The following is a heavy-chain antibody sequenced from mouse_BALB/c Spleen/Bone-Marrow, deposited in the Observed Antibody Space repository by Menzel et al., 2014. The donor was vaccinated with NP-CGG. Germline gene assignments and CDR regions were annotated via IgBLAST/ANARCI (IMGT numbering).Heavy chain of an antibody. CDR3: ARDINDNYNWYFDV. CDR2: IRNKANGYTT. J-gene: IGHJ1*01. D-gene: IGHD2-1*01. V-gene: IGHV7-3*02. CDR1: GFTFTDYY. Sequence: EVHLVESGGGLVQPGGSLRLSCATSGFTFTDYYMSWVRQPPGKALEWLGFIRNKANGYTTEYSASVNGRFTISRDNSQSILYLQMNTLRAEDSATYYCARDINDNYNWYFDVWGAGTTVTVSS.